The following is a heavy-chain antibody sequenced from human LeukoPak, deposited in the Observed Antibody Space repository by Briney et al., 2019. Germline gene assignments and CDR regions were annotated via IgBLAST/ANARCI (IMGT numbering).Heavy chain of an antibody. CDR1: GFTFSSYE. D-gene: IGHD2-2*01. CDR2: ISSSGTTI. V-gene: IGHV3-48*03. Sequence: PGGSLRLSCAASGFTFSSYEMNWVRQAPGKGLEWVSYISSSGTTIYYADSVKGRFTIPRDNAKNSLYLQMNSLRAEDTAVYYCARRYCSSTSCLIDYWGQGTLVTVS. CDR3: ARRYCSSTSCLIDY. J-gene: IGHJ4*02.